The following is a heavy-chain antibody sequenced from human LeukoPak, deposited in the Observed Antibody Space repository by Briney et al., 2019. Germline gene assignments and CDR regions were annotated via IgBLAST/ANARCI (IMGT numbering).Heavy chain of an antibody. CDR3: GRGHWGLDY. Sequence: GGSLRLSCAASGFTFSDSYMTSIRQAPGKGLEWVSYISNSGSSIYYADSVKGRFTTSRDNAKSSLYLQMNSLRAEDTAVYYCGRGHWGLDYWGQGALVTVSS. V-gene: IGHV3-11*04. J-gene: IGHJ4*02. D-gene: IGHD7-27*01. CDR1: GFTFSDSY. CDR2: ISNSGSSI.